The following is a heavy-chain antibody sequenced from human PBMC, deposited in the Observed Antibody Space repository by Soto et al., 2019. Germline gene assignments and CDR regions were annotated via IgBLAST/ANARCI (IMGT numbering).Heavy chain of an antibody. V-gene: IGHV1-69*13. CDR1: GGTFSSYA. CDR3: ARRIAPNSACYKIFPFAS. Sequence: GASVKVSCKASGGTFSSYAISWVRQAPGQGLEWMGGIIPIFGTANYAQKFQGRVTITADESTSTAYMELSSLRSEDTAVYYCARRIAPNSACYKIFPFASWGQEPWSPSPQ. CDR2: IIPIFGTA. J-gene: IGHJ5*01. D-gene: IGHD3-9*01.